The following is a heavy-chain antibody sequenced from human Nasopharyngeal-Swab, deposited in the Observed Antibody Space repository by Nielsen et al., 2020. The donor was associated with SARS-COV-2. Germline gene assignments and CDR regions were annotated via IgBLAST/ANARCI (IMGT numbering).Heavy chain of an antibody. Sequence: GESLKISCAASGFTFSDYYMNWIRQAPGKGLEWVSYISSSGSTIYYADSVKGRFTISRDNAKNSLYLQMNSLRAEETAVYYCAVSYYDFWNGYYEVSGLDYWGQGTLVTVSS. J-gene: IGHJ4*02. V-gene: IGHV3-11*01. D-gene: IGHD3-3*01. CDR3: AVSYYDFWNGYYEVSGLDY. CDR1: GFTFSDYY. CDR2: ISSSGSTI.